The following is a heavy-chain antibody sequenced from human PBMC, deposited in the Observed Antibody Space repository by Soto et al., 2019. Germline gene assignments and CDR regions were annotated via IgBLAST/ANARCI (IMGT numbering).Heavy chain of an antibody. CDR1: GGSISSGGYY. CDR2: IYWNDDK. CDR3: AHRDTDFWSGSYDSGVDV. Sequence: TLSLTCTVSGGSISSGGYYWSWIRQHPGKGLEWLAVIYWNDDKHYSPSLKSRLTITKDTSKNQVVLTMTNMDPVDTATYYCAHRDTDFWSGSYDSGVDVWGQGTTVTVSS. D-gene: IGHD3-3*01. J-gene: IGHJ6*02. V-gene: IGHV2-5*01.